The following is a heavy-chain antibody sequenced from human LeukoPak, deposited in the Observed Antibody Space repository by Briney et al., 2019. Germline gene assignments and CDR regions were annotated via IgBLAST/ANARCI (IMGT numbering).Heavy chain of an antibody. D-gene: IGHD3-10*01. CDR1: GYTFTTYW. V-gene: IGHV5-51*01. CDR3: ARTPSGDYYPRFDP. Sequence: GESLQISCKGSGYTFTTYWIGWVRQMPGKGLEWMGIIHPGDSDTRYSPSFQGQVTISVDKSINTAYLQWSSLKASDTAMYYCARTPSGDYYPRFDPWGQGTLVTVSS. J-gene: IGHJ5*02. CDR2: IHPGDSDT.